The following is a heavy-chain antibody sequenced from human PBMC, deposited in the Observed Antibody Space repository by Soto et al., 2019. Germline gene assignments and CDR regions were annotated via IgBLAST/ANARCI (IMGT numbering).Heavy chain of an antibody. Sequence: PGESLKISCQGSGYTFSTYWIGWVRQMPGKGLEWMGLIYPGDSDARYSPSFQGQVTISADKSISTAYLQWSSLKASDTAMYYCAGGGVRGVITRTRDYYGMDVWGQGTTVTVSS. J-gene: IGHJ6*02. D-gene: IGHD3-10*01. CDR2: IYPGDSDA. CDR1: GYTFSTYW. CDR3: AGGGVRGVITRTRDYYGMDV. V-gene: IGHV5-51*01.